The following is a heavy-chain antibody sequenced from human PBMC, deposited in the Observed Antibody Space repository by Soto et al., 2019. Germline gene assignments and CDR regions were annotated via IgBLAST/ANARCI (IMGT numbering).Heavy chain of an antibody. V-gene: IGHV3-13*05. CDR2: IGTAGDP. D-gene: IGHD3-9*01. CDR1: GFTFSSYD. J-gene: IGHJ6*02. Sequence: LRLSCAASGFTFSSYDMHLVRQATLKGLEWVSAIGTAGDPYYPGSVKGRFTISRENAKNSLYLQMNSLRAGDTAVYYCARGQLYYDILTGYFSSGMDVWGQGTTVTVSS. CDR3: ARGQLYYDILTGYFSSGMDV.